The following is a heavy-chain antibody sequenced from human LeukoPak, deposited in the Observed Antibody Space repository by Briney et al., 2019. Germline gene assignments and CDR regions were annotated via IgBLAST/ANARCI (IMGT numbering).Heavy chain of an antibody. Sequence: SETLSLTCAVYGGSFSGYFWSWIRQPPGKGLEWIGEINHSGNTNYNPSLKSRVTISVDTSKNQFSLKLSSVTAADTAVYYCARCRDEFGDYGFDFWGQGNLVTVSS. CDR1: GGSFSGYF. D-gene: IGHD4-17*01. CDR2: INHSGNT. V-gene: IGHV4-34*01. CDR3: ARCRDEFGDYGFDF. J-gene: IGHJ4*02.